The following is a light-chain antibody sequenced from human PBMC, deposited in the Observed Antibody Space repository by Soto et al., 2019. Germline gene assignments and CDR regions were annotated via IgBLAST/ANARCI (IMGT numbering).Light chain of an antibody. CDR1: NIGSKS. V-gene: IGLV3-21*02. J-gene: IGLJ1*01. CDR3: QVWDTSDSYV. CDR2: DDS. Sequence: SYELTQPPSVSVAPGQTARITCGGNNIGSKSVHWYQQKPGQAPVLVVYDDSDRPSGLPERFSGSNSGNTATLTISRVEAGDEADYYCQVWDTSDSYVFGTGTKLTVL.